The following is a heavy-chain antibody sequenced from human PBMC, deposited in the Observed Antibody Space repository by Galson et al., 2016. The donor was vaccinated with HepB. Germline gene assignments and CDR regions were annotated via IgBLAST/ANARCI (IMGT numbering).Heavy chain of an antibody. V-gene: IGHV2-70*11. J-gene: IGHJ5*02. CDR1: GFSLTTSGMC. D-gene: IGHD3-10*01. CDR3: ARGGFGDLLYFDP. Sequence: PALVKPTQTLTLTCTFSGFSLTTSGMCVSWIRQPPGKALEWLARIDWDDEKYYSASLETRLTISKDTSKNQVVLTMTNMDPVDTATCYCARGGFGDLLYFDPWGQRTLVTVSS. CDR2: IDWDDEK.